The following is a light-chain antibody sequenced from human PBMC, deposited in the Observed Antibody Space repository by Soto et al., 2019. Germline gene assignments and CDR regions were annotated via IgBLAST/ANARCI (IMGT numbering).Light chain of an antibody. CDR3: SSYTSRATVV. V-gene: IGLV2-14*01. CDR1: SSDFGDDKY. CDR2: GVS. Sequence: QSALTQPASVSGSPGQSITMSCTGSSSDFGDDKYVTWYQQQPGKGPNLLIYGVSKRPSGVSNRFSGSKSGNTASLTISGLRTDDEADYFCSSYTSRATVVFGTGTKLTVL. J-gene: IGLJ1*01.